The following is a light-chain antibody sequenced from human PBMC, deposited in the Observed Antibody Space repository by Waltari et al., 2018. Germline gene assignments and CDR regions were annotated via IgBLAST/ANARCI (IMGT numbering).Light chain of an antibody. CDR2: KDS. V-gene: IGLV3-25*03. Sequence: SYELTQPPSVSVSPGQTARTTCYGDALPKQHPSSYQQKPGQAPALVIYKDSERPSGIPERFSGSSSGTTVTLTISGVQAEDEADYYCQSADSSGTNVVFGGGTKLTVL. CDR3: QSADSSGTNVV. CDR1: ALPKQH. J-gene: IGLJ2*01.